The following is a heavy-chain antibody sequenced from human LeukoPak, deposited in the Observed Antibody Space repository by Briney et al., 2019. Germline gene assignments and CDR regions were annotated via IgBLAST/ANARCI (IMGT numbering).Heavy chain of an antibody. D-gene: IGHD7-27*01. Sequence: QSGGSLRLSCAASGFTFSSYAMTWARQAPGKGLEWVSVISGNGETTYYAGSVQGRFTISRDNSKNTLYLQLNSLRAEDTAVCYCAIETELGFDYWGQGTLVTVSS. CDR1: GFTFSSYA. CDR3: AIETELGFDY. CDR2: ISGNGETT. J-gene: IGHJ4*02. V-gene: IGHV3-23*01.